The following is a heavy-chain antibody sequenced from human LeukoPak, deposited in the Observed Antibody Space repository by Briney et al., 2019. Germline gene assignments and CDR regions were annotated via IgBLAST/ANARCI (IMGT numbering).Heavy chain of an antibody. CDR3: ARQRCGGDCYTNWFDP. CDR2: IYPGDSDT. CDR1: GYSFTSYW. J-gene: IGHJ5*02. Sequence: LGESLKISCKGSGYSFTSYWIGWVRQMPGKGLEWMGIIYPGDSDTRYSPSFQGQVTISADKSISTAYLQWSSLKAPDTAMYYCARQRCGGDCYTNWFDPWGQGTLVTVSS. V-gene: IGHV5-51*01. D-gene: IGHD2-21*02.